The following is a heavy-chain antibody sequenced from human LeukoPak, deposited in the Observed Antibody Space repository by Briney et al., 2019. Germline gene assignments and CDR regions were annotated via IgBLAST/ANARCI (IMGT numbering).Heavy chain of an antibody. Sequence: PSETLSLTCTVSGGSISSSSYYWGWIRQPPGKGLEWIGSISYSGSTYYDPSLKSRVTISVDTSKNQFSLKLSSVTAADTAVYYCARPHFYFGSGSYYYVDYWGQGTLVTVSS. CDR2: ISYSGST. J-gene: IGHJ4*02. V-gene: IGHV4-39*01. CDR3: ARPHFYFGSGSYYYVDY. D-gene: IGHD3-10*01. CDR1: GGSISSSSYY.